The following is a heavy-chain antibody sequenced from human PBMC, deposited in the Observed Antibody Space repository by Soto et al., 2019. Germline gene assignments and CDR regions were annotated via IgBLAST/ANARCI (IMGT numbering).Heavy chain of an antibody. Sequence: QVQLVQSGAEGKKPGASVKVSCKASGYTFSTYGITWVRQAPGHGLEWMGWISVYNGNTNYAQKFQDRVTLTTDTLTSTTYMDVRTLTSDDTAVYYCGRVCRASTPADYWGQGTLVTVSS. CDR3: GRVCRASTPADY. CDR2: ISVYNGNT. CDR1: GYTFSTYG. V-gene: IGHV1-18*01. J-gene: IGHJ4*02. D-gene: IGHD2-15*01.